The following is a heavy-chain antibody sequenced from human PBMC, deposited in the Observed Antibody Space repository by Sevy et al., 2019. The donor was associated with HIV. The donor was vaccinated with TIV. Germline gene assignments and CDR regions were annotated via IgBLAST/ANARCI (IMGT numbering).Heavy chain of an antibody. Sequence: GGSLRLSCAASGFTFSSYGMHWVRQAPGKGLEWVAVIRYDGSKKYYADSGKGRFTISRDNSKNTLYLQMNSLRAEATVVYYCGPLIAAAGAGDYWGQGTLVTVSS. J-gene: IGHJ4*02. V-gene: IGHV3-33*01. CDR3: GPLIAAAGAGDY. CDR2: IRYDGSKK. D-gene: IGHD6-13*01. CDR1: GFTFSSYG.